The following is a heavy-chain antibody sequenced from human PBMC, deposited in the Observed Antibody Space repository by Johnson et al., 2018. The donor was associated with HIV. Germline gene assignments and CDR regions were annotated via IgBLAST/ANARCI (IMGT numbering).Heavy chain of an antibody. D-gene: IGHD3-3*01. J-gene: IGHJ3*02. CDR3: ARVITIFRVAPRYAFDI. CDR2: ISWDGGST. V-gene: IGHV3-43D*03. CDR1: GFTFDDYA. Sequence: VQLVESGGGLVQPGRSLRLSCTASGFTFDDYAMHWVRQAPGKGLEWVSLISWDGGSTYYADSVKGRFTISRDNAKNSLYLQMNSLRAEDTAVYYCARVITIFRVAPRYAFDIWGQGTMVTVSS.